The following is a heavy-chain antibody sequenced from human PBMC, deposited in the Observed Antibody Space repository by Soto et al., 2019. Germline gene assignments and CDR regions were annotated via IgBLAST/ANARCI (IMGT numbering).Heavy chain of an antibody. CDR3: AKDAQAVARSEIDY. CDR1: GFPFSSYA. V-gene: IGHV3-23*01. D-gene: IGHD6-19*01. CDR2: ISGGGGST. Sequence: LRLSCAASGFPFSSYAMNWVRQPPGKGLEWVSAISGGGGSTYYADSVKGRFTISRDNSKNTLYLQMNSLRAEDTAVYYCAKDAQAVARSEIDYWGQGTLVTVSS. J-gene: IGHJ4*02.